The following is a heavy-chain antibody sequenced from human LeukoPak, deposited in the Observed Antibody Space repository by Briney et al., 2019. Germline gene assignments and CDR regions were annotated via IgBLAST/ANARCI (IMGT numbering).Heavy chain of an antibody. CDR1: GYTFTSYA. J-gene: IGHJ2*01. Sequence: ASVTVSCKASGYTFTSYAMNWVRQAPGQGLEWMGWINTNTGNPTYAQGFTGRFVFSLDTPVSTAYLQISSLKAEDTAVYYCARGSEQQLVAKRKTAYFDLWGRGTLVTVSS. CDR3: ARGSEQQLVAKRKTAYFDL. V-gene: IGHV7-4-1*02. CDR2: INTNTGNP. D-gene: IGHD6-13*01.